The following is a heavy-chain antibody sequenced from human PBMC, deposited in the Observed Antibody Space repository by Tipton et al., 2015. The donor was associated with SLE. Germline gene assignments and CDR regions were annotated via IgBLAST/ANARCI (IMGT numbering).Heavy chain of an antibody. CDR2: IYYSGGT. CDR3: ARGHTAMVGSLYYYGMDV. V-gene: IGHV4-59*11. CDR1: GGSISSHY. Sequence: LRLSCTVSGGSISSHYWSWIRQPPGKGLEWIGYIYYSGGTNYNPSLKSRVTISVDTSKNQFSLKLSSVTAADTAVYYCARGHTAMVGSLYYYGMDVWGQGTTVTVSS. D-gene: IGHD5-18*01. J-gene: IGHJ6*02.